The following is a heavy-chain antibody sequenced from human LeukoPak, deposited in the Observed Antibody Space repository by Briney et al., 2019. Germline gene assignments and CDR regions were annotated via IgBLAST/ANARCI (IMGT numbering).Heavy chain of an antibody. CDR2: IYPGDSDT. D-gene: IGHD6-13*01. J-gene: IGHJ4*02. Sequence: GESLKISCKGSGYSFTSYWIGWVRQMPGKGLEWMGNIYPGDSDTRYSPSFQGQVTISADESTSTAYLQWSSLKASDTAIYYCARLTSSNPDYWGQGTLVTVSS. CDR1: GYSFTSYW. CDR3: ARLTSSNPDY. V-gene: IGHV5-51*01.